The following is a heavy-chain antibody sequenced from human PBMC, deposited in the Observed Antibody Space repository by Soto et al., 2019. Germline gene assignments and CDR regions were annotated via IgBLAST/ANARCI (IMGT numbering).Heavy chain of an antibody. D-gene: IGHD1-1*01. Sequence: PGGSLRLSCAASGFTFRYAWMSWVRQAPGRGLEWVGRIKAKSDGGTRDYAAPVKGRFTISRDDSKDTVYLQMNSLKTEDTAVYYCTTDGGYNFSYWFDPWGQGTQVTVSS. CDR3: TTDGGYNFSYWFDP. CDR2: IKAKSDGGTR. CDR1: GFTFRYAW. J-gene: IGHJ5*02. V-gene: IGHV3-15*05.